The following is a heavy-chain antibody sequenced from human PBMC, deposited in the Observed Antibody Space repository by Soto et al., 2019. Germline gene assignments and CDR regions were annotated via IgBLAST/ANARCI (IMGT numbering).Heavy chain of an antibody. V-gene: IGHV3-33*01. CDR2: IWYDGSNK. CDR1: GFTFSSYG. J-gene: IGHJ6*02. D-gene: IGHD2-2*01. CDR3: ARDSRYRSSTSCSLYYYGMDV. Sequence: PGGSLRLSCAASGFTFSSYGMHWVRQAPGKGLEWVAVIWYDGSNKYYADSVKGRFTISRDNSKNTLYLQMNSLRAEDTAVYYCARDSRYRSSTSCSLYYYGMDVWGQGTTVTVSS.